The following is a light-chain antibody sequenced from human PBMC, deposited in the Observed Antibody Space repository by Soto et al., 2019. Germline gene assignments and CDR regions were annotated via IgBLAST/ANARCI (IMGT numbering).Light chain of an antibody. CDR1: QNINKW. Sequence: DIQMTQSPSTLSASVGDRVTITCRASQNINKWLAWYQQKPGEVPRFLIYRASSLESGVPSRFSGNGSGTDFALTISSLQPDDCATYYCQQYDSYPYTFGRGAKVEIK. CDR3: QQYDSYPYT. V-gene: IGKV1-5*03. CDR2: RAS. J-gene: IGKJ2*01.